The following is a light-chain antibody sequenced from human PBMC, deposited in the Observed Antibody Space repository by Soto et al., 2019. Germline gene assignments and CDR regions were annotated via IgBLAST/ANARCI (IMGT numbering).Light chain of an antibody. J-gene: IGKJ1*01. CDR2: KIS. CDR1: QSLVHSDGNTY. Sequence: DVVMTQTPLSSPVTLGQPASISCRSSQSLVHSDGNTYLSWLQQRPGQPPRLLIYKISMRFSGVPYRFSGSGAGPDFTLKIIRVEAEDVGVYSCMQAPQLPWTFGQGTKVEIK. CDR3: MQAPQLPWT. V-gene: IGKV2-24*01.